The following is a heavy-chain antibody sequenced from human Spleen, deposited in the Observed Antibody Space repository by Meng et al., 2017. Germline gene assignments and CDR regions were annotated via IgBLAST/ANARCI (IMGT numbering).Heavy chain of an antibody. Sequence: GGSLRPSCAVSGVSFSDFDIHWVRQAPGKGLEWVGRIGTKPKIYAAAYATSVRGRFTISRDDSKNTAYLQMNSLKTGDTAVYCCTIYTGGHIWGQGTMVTVSS. CDR1: GVSFSDFD. D-gene: IGHD2-2*02. V-gene: IGHV3-73*01. CDR3: TIYTGGHI. J-gene: IGHJ3*02. CDR2: IGTKPKIYAA.